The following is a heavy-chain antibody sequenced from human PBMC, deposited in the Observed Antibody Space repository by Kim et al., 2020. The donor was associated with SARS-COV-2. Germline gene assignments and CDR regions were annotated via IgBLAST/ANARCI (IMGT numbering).Heavy chain of an antibody. V-gene: IGHV4-39*01. J-gene: IGHJ5*02. Sequence: SETLSLTCTVSGGSISSSSYYWGWIRQPPGKGLEWIGSIYYSGSTYYNPSLKSRVTISVDTSKNQFSLKLSSVTAADTAVYYCARGGEYFGYDPWGQGTL. CDR1: GGSISSSSYY. D-gene: IGHD3-9*01. CDR2: IYYSGST. CDR3: ARGGEYFGYDP.